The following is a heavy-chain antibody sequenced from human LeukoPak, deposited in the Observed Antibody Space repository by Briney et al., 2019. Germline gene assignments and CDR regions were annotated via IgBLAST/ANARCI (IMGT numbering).Heavy chain of an antibody. Sequence: SETLSLTCTVSSGSISSYYWSWIRQPAGKGLEWIGRIYTSGSTNYNPSLKSRVTMSVDTSKNQFSLKLSSVTAADTAVYYCASGELDPYYFDYWGQGTLVTVSS. D-gene: IGHD1-26*01. V-gene: IGHV4-4*07. J-gene: IGHJ4*02. CDR2: IYTSGST. CDR1: SGSISSYY. CDR3: ASGELDPYYFDY.